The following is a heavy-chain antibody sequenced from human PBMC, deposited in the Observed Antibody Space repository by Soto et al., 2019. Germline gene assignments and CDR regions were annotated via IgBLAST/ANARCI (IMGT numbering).Heavy chain of an antibody. CDR2: MNPNSDNT. Sequence: QVQLVQSGAEVKKPGASVKVSCKASGYTFTSYDINWVRQATGQGLEWMGWMNPNSDNTGYAQKVQDRVTMTMNTSIRTAYMELSSLRSEDTAVDYCARRVPAAPKLWWFDPWGQGTLVTVSS. CDR3: ARRVPAAPKLWWFDP. CDR1: GYTFTSYD. D-gene: IGHD2-2*01. V-gene: IGHV1-8*01. J-gene: IGHJ5*02.